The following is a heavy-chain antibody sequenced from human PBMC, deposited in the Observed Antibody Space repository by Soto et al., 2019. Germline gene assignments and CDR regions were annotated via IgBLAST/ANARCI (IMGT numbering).Heavy chain of an antibody. V-gene: IGHV4-39*01. CDR1: GGSISSSSYY. D-gene: IGHD3-10*01. CDR2: IYYSGST. CDR3: ARLWFGELLGLDWFDP. J-gene: IGHJ5*02. Sequence: QLQLQESGPGLVKPSETLSLTCTVSGGSISSSSYYWGWIRQPPGKGLEWIGSIYYSGSTYYNPSLKGRAANSVDTSNNQFSLNLSYVTAAGTAVYYCARLWFGELLGLDWFDPWGQGTLVTVSS.